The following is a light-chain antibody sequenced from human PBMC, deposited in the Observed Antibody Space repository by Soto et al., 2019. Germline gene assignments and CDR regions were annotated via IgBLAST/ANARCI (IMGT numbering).Light chain of an antibody. CDR3: QQYGSPRWT. V-gene: IGKV3-20*01. Sequence: EIVMTQSPATLSVSPGERATLSCRASQSVSSNFLAWYQQKPGQAPRLLIYGASSRATGIPDRFSGSGSGTDFTLTISRLEPEDFAVYYCQQYGSPRWTFGQGTKVDIK. CDR1: QSVSSNF. CDR2: GAS. J-gene: IGKJ1*01.